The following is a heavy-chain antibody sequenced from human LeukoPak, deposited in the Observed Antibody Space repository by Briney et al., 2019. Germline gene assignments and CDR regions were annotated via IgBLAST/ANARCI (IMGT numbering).Heavy chain of an antibody. CDR1: GDSISTSGYY. Sequence: SETLSLTCTVSGDSISTSGYYYDWIRQPPGKGLEWIGNIYYIGNTWYNPSLKSRVTMSVDTSKNQFSLKLSSVTAADTAVYYCARRMVVTAGRAGGIHLPARAGTNWFDPWGQGTLVTVSS. V-gene: IGHV4-39*01. J-gene: IGHJ5*02. CDR3: ARRMVVTAGRAGGIHLPARAGTNWFDP. D-gene: IGHD6-19*01. CDR2: IYYIGNT.